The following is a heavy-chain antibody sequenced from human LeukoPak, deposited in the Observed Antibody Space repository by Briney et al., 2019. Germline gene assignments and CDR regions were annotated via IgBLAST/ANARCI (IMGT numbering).Heavy chain of an antibody. CDR1: GYTFTSYD. D-gene: IGHD4-17*01. Sequence: ASVKVSCKASGYTFTSYDINWVRQATGQGLEWMGWINTNTGNPTYAQGFTRRFVFSLDTSVSTAYLQISSLKAEDTAVYYCARDRSPYGDYVILGWFDPWGQGTLVTVSS. V-gene: IGHV7-4-1*02. J-gene: IGHJ5*02. CDR3: ARDRSPYGDYVILGWFDP. CDR2: INTNTGNP.